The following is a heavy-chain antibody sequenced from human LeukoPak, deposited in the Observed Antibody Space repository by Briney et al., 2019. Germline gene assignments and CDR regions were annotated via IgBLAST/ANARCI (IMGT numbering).Heavy chain of an antibody. Sequence: KSSETLSLTCTVSGGSISSNYWSWIRQPAGKGLECIGRIYTSGSTNYNPSLKSRVTMSVDTSKNQFSLKLSSVTAADTAVYYCARDPPGGAAYYYYGMDVWGQGTTVTVSS. D-gene: IGHD6-13*01. CDR3: ARDPPGGAAYYYYGMDV. CDR1: GGSISSNY. J-gene: IGHJ6*02. CDR2: IYTSGST. V-gene: IGHV4-4*07.